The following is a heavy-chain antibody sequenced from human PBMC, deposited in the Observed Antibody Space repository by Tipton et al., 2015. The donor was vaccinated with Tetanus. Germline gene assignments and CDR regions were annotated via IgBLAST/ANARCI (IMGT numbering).Heavy chain of an antibody. J-gene: IGHJ3*02. CDR1: GGSFSGYY. CDR3: ARGGVAVTHVFAFDI. D-gene: IGHD4-17*01. V-gene: IGHV4-34*01. Sequence: GLVKPSETLSLTCAVYGGSFSGYYWSWIRQPPGKGLEWIGEINHSGSTNYNPSLKSRVTISVDTSKNQFSLKLSSVTAADTAVYYCARGGVAVTHVFAFDIWGQGTMVTVSS. CDR2: INHSGST.